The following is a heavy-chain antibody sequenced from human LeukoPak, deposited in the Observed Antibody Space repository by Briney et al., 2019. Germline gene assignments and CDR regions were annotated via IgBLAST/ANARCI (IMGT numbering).Heavy chain of an antibody. CDR2: IYPGDSDT. Sequence: GESLKISCKGSGYSFTSYWIGWVRQMPGKGLEWMGIIYPGDSDTRYSPSFQGQVTISADKSISTAYLQWSSLKASDTAMYYYARYIVYGRRPYPFDYWGQGTLVTVSS. V-gene: IGHV5-51*01. CDR1: GYSFTSYW. J-gene: IGHJ4*02. CDR3: ARYIVYGRRPYPFDY. D-gene: IGHD5-12*01.